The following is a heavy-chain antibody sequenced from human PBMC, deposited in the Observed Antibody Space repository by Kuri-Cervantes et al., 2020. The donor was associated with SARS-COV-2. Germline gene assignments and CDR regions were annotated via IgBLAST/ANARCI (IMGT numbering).Heavy chain of an antibody. V-gene: IGHV3-11*03. CDR2: ISSSSSYT. J-gene: IGHJ4*02. CDR1: GFTFSDYY. CDR3: AKDGEANDFWSGYYRATSYYFDY. Sequence: GGSLRLSCAASGFTFSDYYMSWIRQAPGKGLEWVSYISSSSSYTNYADSVKGRFTISRDNAKNSLYLQMNSLRAEDTAVYYCAKDGEANDFWSGYYRATSYYFDYWGQGTLVTVSS. D-gene: IGHD3-3*01.